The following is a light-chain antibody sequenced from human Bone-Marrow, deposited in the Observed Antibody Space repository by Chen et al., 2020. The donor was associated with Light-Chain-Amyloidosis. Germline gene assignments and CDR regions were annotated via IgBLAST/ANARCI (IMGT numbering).Light chain of an antibody. V-gene: IGLV2-14*03. CDR2: DVN. Sequence: QSALSQPASVSGSPGQSITISCTGSSSDIGGNKYVSWYQHYPGKAPRLMIYDVNNRPSGVSIRFSGSKSGSTASLTISGLQAEDEAAYYCSSIADSTTWVFGGGTKVTVL. CDR3: SSIADSTTWV. J-gene: IGLJ3*02. CDR1: SSDIGGNKY.